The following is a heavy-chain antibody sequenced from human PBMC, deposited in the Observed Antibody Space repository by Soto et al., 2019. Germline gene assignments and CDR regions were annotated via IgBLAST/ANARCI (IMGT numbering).Heavy chain of an antibody. D-gene: IGHD5-18*01. V-gene: IGHV1-2*04. CDR2: INPNSGGT. J-gene: IGHJ6*02. Sequence: GASVKVSCKASGYTFTGYYMHWVRQAPGQGLEWMGWINPNSGGTNYAQKFQGWVTMTRDTSISTAYMELSRLRSDDTAVYYCARSTAMVLRTPQNHYGMDVWGPGSTVTVSS. CDR3: ARSTAMVLRTPQNHYGMDV. CDR1: GYTFTGYY.